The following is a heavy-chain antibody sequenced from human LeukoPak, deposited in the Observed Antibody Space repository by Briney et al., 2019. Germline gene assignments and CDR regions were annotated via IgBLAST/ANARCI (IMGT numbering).Heavy chain of an antibody. CDR1: GFTFSSNY. CDR3: ARSRTGYSSGWYYAFDI. CDR2: IYSGGST. Sequence: PGGSLRLSCAASGFTFSSNYMSWVRQAPGKGLEWVSVIYSGGSTYYGDSVKGRFTISRDNSKNTLYLQMNSLRAEDTAVYYCARSRTGYSSGWYYAFDIWGQGTMVTVSS. D-gene: IGHD6-19*01. V-gene: IGHV3-53*01. J-gene: IGHJ3*02.